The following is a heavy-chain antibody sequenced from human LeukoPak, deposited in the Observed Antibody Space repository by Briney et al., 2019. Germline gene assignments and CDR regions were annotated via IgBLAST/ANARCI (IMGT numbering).Heavy chain of an antibody. J-gene: IGHJ4*02. CDR3: ALNRGDY. CDR1: GFTFSSHA. CDR2: ISGSGATT. D-gene: IGHD2/OR15-2a*01. V-gene: IGHV3-23*01. Sequence: GGSLRLSCAASGFTFSSHAMSWVRQAPGKGLEWVSAISGSGATTYYAASVRGRFTISRDNSKNTLYLQMNSLRAEDTAIYYCALNRGDYWGQGTLVTVSS.